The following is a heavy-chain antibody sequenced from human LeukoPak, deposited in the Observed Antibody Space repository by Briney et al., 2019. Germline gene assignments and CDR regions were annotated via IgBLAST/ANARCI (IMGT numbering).Heavy chain of an antibody. CDR1: GFTFSSYE. Sequence: GGSLRLSCAASGFTFSSYEMNWVRQAPGKGLEWVSYISSSGSTIYYADSVKGRFTISRDNAKNSLYLQMNSLRAEDTAVYYCARDRGYGAMGSYWGQGTLVTVSS. CDR2: ISSSGSTI. V-gene: IGHV3-48*03. J-gene: IGHJ4*02. D-gene: IGHD5-12*01. CDR3: ARDRGYGAMGSY.